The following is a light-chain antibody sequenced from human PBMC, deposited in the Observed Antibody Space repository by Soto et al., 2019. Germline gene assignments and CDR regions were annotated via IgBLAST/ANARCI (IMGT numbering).Light chain of an antibody. CDR2: GAF. CDR3: QQRANWPIT. V-gene: IGKV3-11*01. J-gene: IGKJ5*01. CDR1: QSVSSN. Sequence: EIVMTQSPVTLSVSPGERVTLSCRASQSVSSNLAWYQQKPGQAPSLLIYGAFTRATGIPARFSGSGSGTDFTLTINSLEPEDFAVYYCQQRANWPITFGQGTRLEIK.